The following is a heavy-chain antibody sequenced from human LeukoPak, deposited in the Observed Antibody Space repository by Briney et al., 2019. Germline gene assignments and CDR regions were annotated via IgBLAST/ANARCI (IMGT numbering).Heavy chain of an antibody. Sequence: GSLRLPCAASGFTFSFYEMNWVRQAPGKGLEWVSYISSSGPTIYYADSVKGRFTISRDNAKNSLYLQMNSLRAEDTAVYYCARETDSTLFDYWGQGTLVTVSS. D-gene: IGHD2-2*01. CDR3: ARETDSTLFDY. V-gene: IGHV3-48*03. CDR1: GFTFSFYE. J-gene: IGHJ4*02. CDR2: ISSSGPTI.